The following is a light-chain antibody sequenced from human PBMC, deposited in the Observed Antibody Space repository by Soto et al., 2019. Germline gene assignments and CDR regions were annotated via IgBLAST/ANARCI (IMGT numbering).Light chain of an antibody. CDR2: AAY. Sequence: DIPVTQSPSSLSASVGARVTITCRACQGISNYLASYQQKPGKVPMLLIYAAYTLQSGVPSRFSGSGSGTYFTLTISSQHADDVATYYCQKYNSAPFTFGPGTKVDIK. V-gene: IGKV1-27*01. J-gene: IGKJ3*01. CDR1: QGISNY. CDR3: QKYNSAPFT.